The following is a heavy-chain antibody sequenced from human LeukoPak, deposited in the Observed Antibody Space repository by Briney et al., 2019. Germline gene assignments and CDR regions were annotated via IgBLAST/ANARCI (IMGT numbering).Heavy chain of an antibody. J-gene: IGHJ4*02. CDR3: ARDAYDSSGILDY. Sequence: ASVKVSCKASGGTFSSYAISWVRQAPGQGLEWMGRIIPIFGTANYAQKFQGRVTITTDESTSTACMELSSLRSEDTAVYYCARDAYDSSGILDYWGQGTLVTVSS. V-gene: IGHV1-69*05. CDR2: IIPIFGTA. CDR1: GGTFSSYA. D-gene: IGHD3-22*01.